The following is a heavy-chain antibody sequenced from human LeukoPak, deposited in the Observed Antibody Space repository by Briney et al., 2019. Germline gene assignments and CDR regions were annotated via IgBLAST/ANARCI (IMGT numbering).Heavy chain of an antibody. CDR3: ARDGQTGTTVY. Sequence: GGSLRLSCAASGXTFSSYGVHWVRQAPGKGLEWVAVIWYDGSNKYYADSVKGRFTISRDNSKNTLYLQMNSLRAEDTAVYYCARDGQTGTTVYWGQGTVVTVSS. CDR2: IWYDGSNK. CDR1: GXTFSSYG. D-gene: IGHD1-7*01. J-gene: IGHJ4*02. V-gene: IGHV3-33*01.